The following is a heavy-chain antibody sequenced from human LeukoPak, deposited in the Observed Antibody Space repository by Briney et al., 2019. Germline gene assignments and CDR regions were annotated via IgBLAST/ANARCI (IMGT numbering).Heavy chain of an antibody. D-gene: IGHD3-22*01. Sequence: GGSLRLSCVASGFNFNTYAIHWVRQAPGRGLEWVSLVSYNGRRKDYAASVMGRFTIDRDNSKNTVYLQMNFLSPDDTAVYFCARQEARGYYYEGLDFWGQGSLVTVSS. J-gene: IGHJ4*02. CDR2: VSYNGRRK. CDR1: GFNFNTYA. V-gene: IGHV3-30*04. CDR3: ARQEARGYYYEGLDF.